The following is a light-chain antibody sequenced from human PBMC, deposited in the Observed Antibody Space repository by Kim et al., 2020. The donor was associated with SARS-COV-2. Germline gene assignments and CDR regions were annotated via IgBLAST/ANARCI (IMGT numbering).Light chain of an antibody. Sequence: SASVGDRVTITCRASQAINYLAWFQHKPGKAPKSLIYAASSLQSGVPSRFSGSGSGTDFTLTISSLQPEDFATYYCQQYGNFPLTFGPGTKVDIK. CDR1: QAINY. V-gene: IGKV1-16*01. J-gene: IGKJ3*01. CDR3: QQYGNFPLT. CDR2: AAS.